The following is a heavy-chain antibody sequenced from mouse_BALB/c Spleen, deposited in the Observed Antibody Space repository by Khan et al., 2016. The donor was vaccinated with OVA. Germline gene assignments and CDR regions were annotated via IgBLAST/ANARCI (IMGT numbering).Heavy chain of an antibody. CDR2: ISYSGRT. J-gene: IGHJ2*01. V-gene: IGHV3-2*02. CDR1: GYSITSDYA. D-gene: IGHD1-1*01. CDR3: ARSVTITTVVATDFDY. Sequence: EVELVESGPGLVNPSQSLSLTCTVPGYSITSDYAWNWIRQFPGNKLEWMGYISYSGRTSYNPSLKSRISITRDTSKNQVFLQLNSVTTEDTASYFCARSVTITTVVATDFDYWGQGTTLTVSS.